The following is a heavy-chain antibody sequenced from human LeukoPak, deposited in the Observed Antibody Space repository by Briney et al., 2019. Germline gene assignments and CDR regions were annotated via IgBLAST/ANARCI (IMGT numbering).Heavy chain of an antibody. D-gene: IGHD3-3*01. CDR1: GYTFTDYY. V-gene: IGHV1-2*02. CDR2: INTKTGRT. CDR3: ARADFIDAGPYVIAP. J-gene: IGHJ5*02. Sequence: ASVKVSCKTSGYTFTDYYIHWVRQAPGQELEWMGWINTKTGRTSFARTFQGRVTLTRDPSITTVYMDMAWLTSDDTAIYFCARADFIDAGPYVIAPWGQGTLVTVSS.